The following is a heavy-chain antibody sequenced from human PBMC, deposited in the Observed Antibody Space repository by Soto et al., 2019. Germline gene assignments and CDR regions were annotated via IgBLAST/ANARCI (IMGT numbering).Heavy chain of an antibody. J-gene: IGHJ6*02. CDR3: SIIGYNNDLDV. D-gene: IGHD1-20*01. CDR2: IIPVFNSP. CDR1: GGTFSSYA. Sequence: QVQLVQSGAEVKRPGSSVKVSCKASGGTFSSYAFSWVRQAPGQGLEWMGGIIPVFNSPSLAQNLHGRVTVTADKSTSTAYMELSDLRFEDTAVYYWSIIGYNNDLDVWGQGTTVIVSS. V-gene: IGHV1-69*06.